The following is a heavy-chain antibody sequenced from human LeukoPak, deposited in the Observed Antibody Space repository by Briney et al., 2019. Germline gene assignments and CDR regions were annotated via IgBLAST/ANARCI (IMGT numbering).Heavy chain of an antibody. CDR1: GYTLTELS. V-gene: IGHV1-24*01. J-gene: IGHJ4*02. CDR2: FDPEDGET. CDR3: ASVEDYFDY. Sequence: GASVKVSCKVSGYTLTELSMHWVRQAPGKGLEWMGGFDPEDGETIYAQKFQGRVTMTRDTSISTAYMELSRLRSDDTAVYYCASVEDYFDYWGQGTLVTVSS.